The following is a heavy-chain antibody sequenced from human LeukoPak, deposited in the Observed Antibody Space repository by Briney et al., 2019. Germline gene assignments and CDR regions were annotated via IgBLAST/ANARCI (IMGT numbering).Heavy chain of an antibody. Sequence: ASVKVSCKVSGYTLTELSMYWVRQAPGKGREWMGGSNPEDGETIYAQKFQGRVTMTEDTSTDTAYMELSSMRSEDTAVYYCARDNACSGGPCSYGEQYFQHWGQGTLVTVSS. D-gene: IGHD5-18*01. CDR1: GYTLTELS. J-gene: IGHJ1*01. CDR2: SNPEDGET. CDR3: ARDNACSGGPCSYGEQYFQH. V-gene: IGHV1-24*01.